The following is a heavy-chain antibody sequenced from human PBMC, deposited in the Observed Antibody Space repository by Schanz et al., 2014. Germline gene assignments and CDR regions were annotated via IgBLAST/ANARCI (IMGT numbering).Heavy chain of an antibody. CDR1: GFTFSSYA. D-gene: IGHD5-18*01. J-gene: IGHJ2*01. CDR3: GRAGTGMAGWYFEL. Sequence: EVQLVESGGGLVQPGGSLRLSCAASGFTFSSYAMSWVRQAPGRGLEWVSAMNESHSTIYYADSVKGRFTISRDNSKNTLFLQMSSLRVDDMAVYYCGRAGTGMAGWYFELWGRGTLVTVSS. CDR2: MNESHSTI. V-gene: IGHV3-23*04.